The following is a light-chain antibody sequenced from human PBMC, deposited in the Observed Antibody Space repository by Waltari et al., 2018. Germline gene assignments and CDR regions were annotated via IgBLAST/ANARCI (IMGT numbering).Light chain of an antibody. CDR1: SSTIGSKS. CDR3: ATWDDSLNAWV. CDR2: NNY. J-gene: IGLJ3*02. V-gene: IGLV1-44*01. Sequence: QSVLTQPPSASGTPGQRVTIPCSGSSSTIGSKSVYWYQHPPGAAPKLLIYNNYQRPSGVPDRFSASKSGTSASLAISGLQSEDEADYYCATWDDSLNAWVFGGGTRLTVL.